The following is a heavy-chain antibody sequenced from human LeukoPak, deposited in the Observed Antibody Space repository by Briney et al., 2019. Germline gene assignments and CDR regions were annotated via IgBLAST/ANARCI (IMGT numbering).Heavy chain of an antibody. CDR2: ISGTGGTI. Sequence: PGGSLRLSCAASGFTFSDYFMSWIRQAPGKGLEWVSYISGTGGTIYYADFVKGRFTISRDNAKKSLYLQMNRLRADDTAVYYCARDKGYGSTWTYYYYGMDVWGQGTTVTVSS. D-gene: IGHD3-22*01. V-gene: IGHV3-11*01. CDR1: GFTFSDYF. J-gene: IGHJ6*02. CDR3: ARDKGYGSTWTYYYYGMDV.